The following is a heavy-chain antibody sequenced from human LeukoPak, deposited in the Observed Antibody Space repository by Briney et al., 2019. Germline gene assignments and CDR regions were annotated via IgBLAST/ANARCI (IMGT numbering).Heavy chain of an antibody. CDR1: GFGFSSYE. CDR3: AHQSSGWRYYFDY. Sequence: GGSLRLSCAASGFGFSSYEMDWVRQAPGKGLEWVSYISSSGRTMYYADSVKGRFTISRDNAKNSLYLQMNSLRAEDTAVHYCAHQSSGWRYYFDYWGQGTLVTVSS. D-gene: IGHD6-19*01. CDR2: ISSSGRTM. V-gene: IGHV3-48*03. J-gene: IGHJ4*02.